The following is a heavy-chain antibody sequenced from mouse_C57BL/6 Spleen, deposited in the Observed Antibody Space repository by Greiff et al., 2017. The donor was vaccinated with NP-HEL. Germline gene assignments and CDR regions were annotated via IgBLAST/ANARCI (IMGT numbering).Heavy chain of an antibody. J-gene: IGHJ1*03. CDR3: ASLFTTVVPDWYFDV. CDR2: IWTGGGT. D-gene: IGHD1-1*01. V-gene: IGHV2-9-1*01. CDR1: GFSLTSYA. Sequence: QVQLKESGPGLVAPSQSLSITCTVSGFSLTSYAISWVRQPPGKGLEWLGVIWTGGGTNYNSALKSRLSIRKDNSKSQVYLKMNSLQTDATARYYCASLFTTVVPDWYFDVWGTGTTVTVSS.